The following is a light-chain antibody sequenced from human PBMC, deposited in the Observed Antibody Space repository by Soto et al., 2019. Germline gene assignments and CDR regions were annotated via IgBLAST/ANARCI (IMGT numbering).Light chain of an antibody. CDR2: GIS. CDR1: HTISSSY. CDR3: QQYVTSSPRT. V-gene: IGKV3-20*01. J-gene: IGKJ1*01. Sequence: ENLLTDVSGTRLLLPGGSATPPLRARHTISSSYLAWYQQKPGQAPRLLMYGISRRATGIPDRFSGSGPGTDFTLTITRLEPEDFAVYYCQQYVTSSPRTFGQGTKVDIK.